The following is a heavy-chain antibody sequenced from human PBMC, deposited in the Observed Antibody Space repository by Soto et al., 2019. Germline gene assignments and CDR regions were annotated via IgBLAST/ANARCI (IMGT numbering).Heavy chain of an antibody. CDR2: IYYSGST. J-gene: IGHJ4*02. V-gene: IGHV4-59*08. CDR3: SIQDLPYCSGGSCYSSGFDY. CDR1: GGSISSYY. D-gene: IGHD2-15*01. Sequence: PSETLSLTCTVSGGSISSYYWSWIRQPPGKGLEWIGYIYYSGSTNYNPSIKSRVTISVDTSKNQFSLKLSSVTAADTAVYFCSIQDLPYCSGGSCYSSGFDYWGQGTLVTVSS.